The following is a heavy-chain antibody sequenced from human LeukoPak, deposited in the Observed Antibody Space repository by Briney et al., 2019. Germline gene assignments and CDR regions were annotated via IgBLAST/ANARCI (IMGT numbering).Heavy chain of an antibody. CDR3: ARRVTYYDLLTAYYNRYFDL. V-gene: IGHV1-8*01. CDR1: GYTFTSYD. Sequence: ASVKVSCKAFGYTFTSYDINWVRQAPGQGLEWMGWMNPNSGNTGYAQKFQGRVTMTRNTSTSTAYMELSSLRSEDTAVYYCARRVTYYDLLTAYYNRYFDLWGRGTLVTVSS. D-gene: IGHD3-9*01. CDR2: MNPNSGNT. J-gene: IGHJ2*01.